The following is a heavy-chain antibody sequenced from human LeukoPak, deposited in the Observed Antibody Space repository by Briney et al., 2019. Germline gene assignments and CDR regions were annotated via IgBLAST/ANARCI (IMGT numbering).Heavy chain of an antibody. V-gene: IGHV3-11*04. CDR2: ISSSGSTI. CDR1: GFTFSDYY. D-gene: IGHD2-2*01. Sequence: GGSLRLSCAASGFTFSDYYMSWIRQAPGKGLEWVSYISSSGSTIYYEDSVKGRFTISRDNAKNSLYLQMNSLRAEDTAVYYCAREMYQLLLYYFDYWGQGTLVTVSS. J-gene: IGHJ4*02. CDR3: AREMYQLLLYYFDY.